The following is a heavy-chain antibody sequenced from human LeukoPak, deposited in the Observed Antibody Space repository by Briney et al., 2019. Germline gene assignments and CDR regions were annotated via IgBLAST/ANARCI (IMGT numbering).Heavy chain of an antibody. CDR2: IKQDGGEE. V-gene: IGHV3-7*01. CDR3: ARDRGFGQADV. D-gene: IGHD3-10*01. J-gene: IGHJ6*04. Sequence: GGSLRLSCAASGFTFSGYWMSWLRQAPGKGLEWVANIKQDGGEEYYGDSVKGRLPIARDHAKHSLYLQMTSLRAEDTAVYYCARDRGFGQADVWGKGPTVTVSS. CDR1: GFTFSGYW.